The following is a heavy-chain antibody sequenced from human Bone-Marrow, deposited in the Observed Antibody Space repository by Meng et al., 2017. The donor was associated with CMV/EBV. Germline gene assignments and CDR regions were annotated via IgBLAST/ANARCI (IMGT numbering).Heavy chain of an antibody. Sequence: ASVKVSCKASGYTFTSYYMHWVRQAPGQGLEWMGIINPSGGSTSYAQKFQGRVTMTRDTSTSTVYMELSSLRSDDTAVYYCARVVYRALHYYYYGMDVWGQGTTVTVSS. D-gene: IGHD3-16*02. CDR1: GYTFTSYY. CDR3: ARVVYRALHYYYYGMDV. V-gene: IGHV1-46*01. J-gene: IGHJ6*02. CDR2: INPSGGST.